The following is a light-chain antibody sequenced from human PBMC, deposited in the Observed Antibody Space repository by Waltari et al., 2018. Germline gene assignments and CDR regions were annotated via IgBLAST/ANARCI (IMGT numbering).Light chain of an antibody. Sequence: IVMTQSPATLSLSPGESATPPCRASQSVRSTFAWFQQKPGQPPRLLIYGTSTRATGSPARFTGSGSGTEFSLTISSLQPEDFATYYCQQYDYWPWTFGQGTRVETK. CDR2: GTS. J-gene: IGKJ1*01. CDR3: QQYDYWPWT. V-gene: IGKV3D-15*01. CDR1: QSVRST.